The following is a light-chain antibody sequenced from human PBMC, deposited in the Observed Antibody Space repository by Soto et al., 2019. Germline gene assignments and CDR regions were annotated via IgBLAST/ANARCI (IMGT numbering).Light chain of an antibody. Sequence: DIQMIQTPSSLSASVGDRVTITCRASQKIRNYLNWYQQRPGKAPKLLISAASSLQSGVPSRFSCSGSGTDFTLTISSLQPEDFATYYCQQSYSTPPWTFGQGTKVEIK. CDR1: QKIRNY. J-gene: IGKJ1*01. CDR2: AAS. V-gene: IGKV1-39*01. CDR3: QQSYSTPPWT.